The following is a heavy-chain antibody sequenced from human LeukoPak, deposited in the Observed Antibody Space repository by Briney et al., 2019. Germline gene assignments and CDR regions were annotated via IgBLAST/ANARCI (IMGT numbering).Heavy chain of an antibody. Sequence: KASQTLSLTCTVSGGSISSGSYYWSWIRQPAGKGLEWIGRIYTSGSTNYNPSLKSRVTISVDTSKNQFSLKLSSVTAADTAVYYCARDLNPGFDPWGQGTLVTVSS. CDR3: ARDLNPGFDP. V-gene: IGHV4-61*02. CDR2: IYTSGST. J-gene: IGHJ5*02. CDR1: GGSISSGSYY.